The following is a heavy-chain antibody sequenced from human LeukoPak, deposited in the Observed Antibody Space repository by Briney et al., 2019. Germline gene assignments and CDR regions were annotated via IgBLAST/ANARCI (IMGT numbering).Heavy chain of an antibody. V-gene: IGHV3-7*01. CDR2: IKQDGSEK. CDR3: ARDPVEDDY. CDR1: GFTFSSYA. J-gene: IGHJ4*02. Sequence: GGSLRLSCAASGFTFSSYAMSWVRQAPGKGLEWVANIKQDGSEKYYVDSVKGRFTISRDNAKNSLYLQMNSLRAEDTAVYYCARDPVEDDYWGQGTLVTVSS.